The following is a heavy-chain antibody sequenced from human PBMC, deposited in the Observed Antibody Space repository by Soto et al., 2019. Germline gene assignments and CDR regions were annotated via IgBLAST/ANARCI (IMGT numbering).Heavy chain of an antibody. CDR1: GGTFSSYA. D-gene: IGHD2-21*02. V-gene: IGHV1-69*13. Sequence: GGSVKVSCKASGGTFSSYAISWVRQAPGQGLEWMGGIIPIFGTANYAQKFQGRVTITADESTSTAYMELSSLRSEDTAVYYCARARRIVATPPHPVYCGGDCYSSYYYGMDVWGQGTTVTVSS. CDR3: ARARRIVATPPHPVYCGGDCYSSYYYGMDV. CDR2: IIPIFGTA. J-gene: IGHJ6*02.